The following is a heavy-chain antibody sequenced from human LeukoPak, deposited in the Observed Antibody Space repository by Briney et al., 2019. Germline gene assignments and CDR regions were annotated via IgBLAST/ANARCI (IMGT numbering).Heavy chain of an antibody. CDR1: GYTLTELS. D-gene: IGHD2-21*02. CDR2: FDPEDGET. Sequence: GASVKVSCTVSGYTLTELSMHWVRQAPGKGLEWMGGFDPEDGETIYAQKFQGRVTMTEDTSTDTAYMELSSLRSEDTAVYYCATVKNCGGDCYSRAGFDYWGQGTLVTVSS. J-gene: IGHJ4*02. V-gene: IGHV1-24*01. CDR3: ATVKNCGGDCYSRAGFDY.